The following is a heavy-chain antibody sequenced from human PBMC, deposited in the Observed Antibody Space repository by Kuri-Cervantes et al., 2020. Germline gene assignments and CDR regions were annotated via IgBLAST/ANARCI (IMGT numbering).Heavy chain of an antibody. CDR3: AKCVFYCTGTTCASYFDY. D-gene: IGHD2-8*02. CDR2: ISGSGGST. Sequence: GGSLRLSCAASGFTFSNYAMSWVRQAPGKGLEWVSVISGSGGSTYYADSVKGRFTISRDTSKNTVYLQVNSLRAEDTAVYYCAKCVFYCTGTTCASYFDYWGQGTLVTVSS. CDR1: GFTFSNYA. J-gene: IGHJ4*02. V-gene: IGHV3-23*01.